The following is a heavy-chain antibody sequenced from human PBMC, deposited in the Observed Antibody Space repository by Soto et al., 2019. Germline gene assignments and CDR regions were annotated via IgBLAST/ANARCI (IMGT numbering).Heavy chain of an antibody. CDR1: GYTFTSYG. V-gene: IGHV1-18*04. D-gene: IGHD1-1*01. Sequence: ASVEVSCEASGYTFTSYGISWVRQAPGQGLEWMGWISAYNGNKNYAQKLQGRVTMTTDTSTSTAYMELRSLRSDDTAVYYCARDSRDRYNWNDEGSWFDPWGQGTLVTVSS. J-gene: IGHJ5*02. CDR2: ISAYNGNK. CDR3: ARDSRDRYNWNDEGSWFDP.